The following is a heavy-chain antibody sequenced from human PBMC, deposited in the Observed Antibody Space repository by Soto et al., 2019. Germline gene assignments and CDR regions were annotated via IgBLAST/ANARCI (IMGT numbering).Heavy chain of an antibody. CDR1: GYIFTSYN. CDR2: VNPDSGHT. V-gene: IGHV1-8*02. J-gene: IGHJ6*04. CDR3: ASFAPFSKAALEYLYSTDV. Sequence: QVQLVQSGAEVKKPGASVKVSCKASGYIFTSYNINWVRQAAGHGLEWMGWVNPDSGHTVYAQKFQGRVTMTRDTSTGTAHTEQRSLTPADTAVYDCASFAPFSKAALEYLYSTDVWCKRDAVTVSS. D-gene: IGHD2-21*01.